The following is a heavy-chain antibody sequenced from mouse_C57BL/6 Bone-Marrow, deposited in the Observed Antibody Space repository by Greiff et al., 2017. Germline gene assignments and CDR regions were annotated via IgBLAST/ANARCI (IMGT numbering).Heavy chain of an antibody. V-gene: IGHV1-26*01. D-gene: IGHD2-5*01. J-gene: IGHJ1*03. Sequence: VQLQQSGPELVKPGASVKISCKASGYTFTDYYMNWVKQSHGKSLEWIGDINPNNGGTSYNQKFKGKATLTVDKSSSTAYMELRSLTSEDSAVYYCARGNYSNYVGYFDVWGTGTTVTVSS. CDR1: GYTFTDYY. CDR2: INPNNGGT. CDR3: ARGNYSNYVGYFDV.